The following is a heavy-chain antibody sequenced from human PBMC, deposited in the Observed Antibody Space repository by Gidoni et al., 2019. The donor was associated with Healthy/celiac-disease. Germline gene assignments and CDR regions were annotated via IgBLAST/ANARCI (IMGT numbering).Heavy chain of an antibody. CDR2: IYYSGST. CDR1: GGSISSSSYY. J-gene: IGHJ6*03. D-gene: IGHD6-13*01. Sequence: QLQLQESGPGLVKPSETLSLTCTVSGGSISSSSYYWGWIRQPPGKGLEWIGSIYYSGSTYYNPSLKSRVTISVDTSKNQFSLKLSSVTAADTAVYYCARPQGAAGSYYYYMDVWGKGTTVTVSS. CDR3: ARPQGAAGSYYYYMDV. V-gene: IGHV4-39*01.